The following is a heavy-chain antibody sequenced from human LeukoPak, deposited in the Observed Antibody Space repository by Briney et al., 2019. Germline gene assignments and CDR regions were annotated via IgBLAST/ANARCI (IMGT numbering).Heavy chain of an antibody. CDR1: GGSISSYY. V-gene: IGHV4-59*01. J-gene: IGHJ6*02. D-gene: IGHD3-10*01. CDR3: ARGYYYGSGSLSHGMDV. Sequence: PSETLSLTCTVSGGSISSYYWSWIRQPPGKGLEWIGYIYYSGSTNYNPSLKSRVTTSVDTSKEQFSLKLSSVTAADTAVYYCARGYYYGSGSLSHGMDVWGQGTTVTVSS. CDR2: IYYSGST.